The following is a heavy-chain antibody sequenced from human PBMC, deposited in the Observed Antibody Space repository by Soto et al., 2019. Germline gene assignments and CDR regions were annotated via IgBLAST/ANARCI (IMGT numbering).Heavy chain of an antibody. CDR1: GFTFSSYG. V-gene: IGHV3-33*01. CDR2: IWYDGSNK. D-gene: IGHD3-22*01. Sequence: GGYLRLSCAASGFTFSSYGMHWVRQAPGKGLEWVAVIWYDGSNKYYADSVKGRFTISRDNSKNTLYLQMNSLRAEDTAVYYCAREGSGYPGEHDYWGQGTLVTVSS. J-gene: IGHJ4*02. CDR3: AREGSGYPGEHDY.